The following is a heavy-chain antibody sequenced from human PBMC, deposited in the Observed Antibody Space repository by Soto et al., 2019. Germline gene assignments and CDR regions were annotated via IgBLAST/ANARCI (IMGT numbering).Heavy chain of an antibody. CDR1: GGSIGGYY. CDR3: ARVRERLQYFDWFYHFDS. D-gene: IGHD3-9*01. J-gene: IGHJ4*02. V-gene: IGHV4-59*12. CDR2: MYYTGRT. Sequence: PSETLSLTCTVSGGSIGGYYWSWIRQAPGKGLGWLGYMYYTGRTKYNPPLKTRVTMSADTTKNQLSLRLTSVTAADTAVYYCARVRERLQYFDWFYHFDSWGQGTLVTVS.